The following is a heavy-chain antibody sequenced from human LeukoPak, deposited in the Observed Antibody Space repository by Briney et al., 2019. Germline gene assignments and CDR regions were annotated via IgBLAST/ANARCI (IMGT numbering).Heavy chain of an antibody. Sequence: SETLSLTCTVSGGSISSGGYYWSWIRQHPGKGLEWIGYIYYSGSTYYNPSLKSRVTISVDTSKNQFSLKLSSVTAADTAVYYCARGPLRTTMTRGYYFDYWGQGTLVTVSS. CDR1: GGSISSGGYY. CDR2: IYYSGST. J-gene: IGHJ4*02. D-gene: IGHD1-1*01. CDR3: ARGPLRTTMTRGYYFDY. V-gene: IGHV4-31*03.